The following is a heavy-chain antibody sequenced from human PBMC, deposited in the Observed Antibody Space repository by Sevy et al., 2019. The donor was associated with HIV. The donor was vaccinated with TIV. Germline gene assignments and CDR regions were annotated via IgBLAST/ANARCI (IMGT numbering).Heavy chain of an antibody. V-gene: IGHV3-30*04. CDR3: ARDGGDRNGYFDY. CDR2: ISYDGSNK. CDR1: GFTFSSYA. Sequence: GGSLRLSCAASGFTFSSYAMHWVRQAPGKGLEWVAVISYDGSNKYYADSVKGRFTISRDNSKNTLYLQMNSLRAEDTAVYYCARDGGDRNGYFDYWGQGTLVTVSS. D-gene: IGHD3-16*01. J-gene: IGHJ4*02.